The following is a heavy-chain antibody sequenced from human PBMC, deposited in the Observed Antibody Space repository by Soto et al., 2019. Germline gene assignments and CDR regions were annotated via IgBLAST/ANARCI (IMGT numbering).Heavy chain of an antibody. CDR3: ARRETGRDIVTTDYYYFMDV. D-gene: IGHD5-12*01. V-gene: IGHV1-69*02. J-gene: IGHJ6*04. Sequence: ASVKVSCKASGGTFSIDTISWVRQAPGQGLEWMGRTIPILGIANYAQKFQGRVTITADRSTSTAYMELSSLTSEDTAVYYCARRETGRDIVTTDYYYFMDVWGKGTTVTVSS. CDR1: GGTFSIDT. CDR2: TIPILGIA.